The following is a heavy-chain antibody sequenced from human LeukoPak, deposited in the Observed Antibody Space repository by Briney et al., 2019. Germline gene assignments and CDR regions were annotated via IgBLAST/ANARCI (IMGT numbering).Heavy chain of an antibody. J-gene: IGHJ4*02. CDR1: GYTFTGYY. V-gene: IGHV1-2*02. Sequence: ASVKVSCKASGYTFTGYYMHWVRQAPGQGLEWMGWINPNSGGTNYAQKFQGRVTMTRDTSISTAYMELSRLRSDDTAVYYCARSKDYGDYVYFDYWGQGTLVTVSS. CDR2: INPNSGGT. CDR3: ARSKDYGDYVYFDY. D-gene: IGHD4-17*01.